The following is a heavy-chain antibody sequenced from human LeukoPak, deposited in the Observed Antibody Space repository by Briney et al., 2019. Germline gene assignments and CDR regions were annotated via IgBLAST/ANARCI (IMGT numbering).Heavy chain of an antibody. D-gene: IGHD2-15*01. J-gene: IGHJ4*02. V-gene: IGHV3-23*01. CDR3: AKRLSPIVVVVAATGGGLDY. Sequence: GGSLRLSCAASGFTFSSYAMSWVRQAPGKGLEWVSAISGSGGSTYYADSVKGRFTISRDNSKNTLYLQMNSLRAEDTAVYYCAKRLSPIVVVVAATGGGLDYWGQGTLVTVSS. CDR1: GFTFSSYA. CDR2: ISGSGGST.